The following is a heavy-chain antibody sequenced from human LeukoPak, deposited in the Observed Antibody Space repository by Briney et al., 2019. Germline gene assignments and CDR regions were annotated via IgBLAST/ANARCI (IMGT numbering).Heavy chain of an antibody. J-gene: IGHJ4*02. D-gene: IGHD5-12*01. Sequence: ASVKVSCKASGYTFTGYYMHWVRQAPGQGLEWMGWISAYNGNTNYAQKLQGRVTMTTDTSTSTAYMELRSLRSDDTAVYYCARVGWRGSGFSFDYWGQGTLVTVSS. CDR2: ISAYNGNT. V-gene: IGHV1-18*04. CDR3: ARVGWRGSGFSFDY. CDR1: GYTFTGYY.